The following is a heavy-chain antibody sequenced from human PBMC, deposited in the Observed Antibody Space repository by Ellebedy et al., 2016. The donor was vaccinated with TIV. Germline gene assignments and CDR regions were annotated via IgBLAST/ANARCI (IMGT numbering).Heavy chain of an antibody. V-gene: IGHV3-15*05. CDR1: GFIFSSAW. CDR3: TTDQVGFGMDA. CDR2: IKSTIDGATT. J-gene: IGHJ6*02. D-gene: IGHD1-26*01. Sequence: GGSLRLXXATSGFIFSSAWMSWVRQAPGKGLEWVGQIKSTIDGATTDFAAPVKGRFSISRDDSKNTLYLEMNSLESEDTAVYYCTTDQVGFGMDAWGQGTTVIVSS.